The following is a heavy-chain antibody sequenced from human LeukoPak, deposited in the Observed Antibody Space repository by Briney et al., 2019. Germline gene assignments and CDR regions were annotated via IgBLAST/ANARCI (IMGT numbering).Heavy chain of an antibody. CDR2: ISGSDGIT. CDR3: AKSATTVTTAGDWYFDL. CDR1: GFTFSNYA. J-gene: IGHJ2*01. V-gene: IGHV3-23*01. D-gene: IGHD4-17*01. Sequence: GGSLRLSCAASGFTFSNYAMSWVRQAPGKGLEWVSAISGSDGITYYADSVKGRFTISRDNSKNTLYLQMSSPRAEDTAVYYCAKSATTVTTAGDWYFDLWGRGTLVTVSS.